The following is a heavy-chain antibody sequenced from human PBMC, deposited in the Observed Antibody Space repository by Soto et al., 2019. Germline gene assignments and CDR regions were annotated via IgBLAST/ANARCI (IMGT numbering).Heavy chain of an antibody. V-gene: IGHV4-61*08. Sequence: SETLSLTCTVSGGSVTSGGYYWSWIRHCPGKGLEWIGYINPSGSTNYNPSLKSRVTISVDTSKNQFSLKLSSVTAADTAVYYCATLVDFWSGSMDVWGQGTTVTVSS. J-gene: IGHJ6*02. CDR2: INPSGST. CDR3: ATLVDFWSGSMDV. CDR1: GGSVTSGGYY. D-gene: IGHD3-3*01.